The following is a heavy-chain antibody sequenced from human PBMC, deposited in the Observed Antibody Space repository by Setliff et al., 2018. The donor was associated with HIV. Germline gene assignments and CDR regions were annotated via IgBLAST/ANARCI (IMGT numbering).Heavy chain of an antibody. CDR3: ARDPNTGWYYYYYMDV. V-gene: IGHV4-4*07. CDR1: GGSVSNYY. Sequence: PSETLSLTCTVSGGSVSNYYWTWIRQSAGKGLEWIGHINTSGSTKYNPSLKRRLTMSVDSPGNQFSLTLTSVTAADTAVYYCARDPNTGWYYYYYMDVWGKGTTVTVSS. J-gene: IGHJ6*03. CDR2: INTSGST. D-gene: IGHD7-27*01.